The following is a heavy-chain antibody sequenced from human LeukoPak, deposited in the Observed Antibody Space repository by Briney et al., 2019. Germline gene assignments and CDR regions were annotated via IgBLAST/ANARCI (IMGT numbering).Heavy chain of an antibody. CDR1: GGSISSYY. V-gene: IGHV4-4*07. CDR3: ARDLYYGSGSYFQH. D-gene: IGHD3-10*01. J-gene: IGHJ1*01. CDR2: IYTSGST. Sequence: PSETLSLTCTVSGGSISSYYWSWIRQTAGKGLEWIGRIYTSGSTNYNPSLKSRVTMSVDTSKNQFSLKLSSVTAADTAVYYCARDLYYGSGSYFQHWGQGTLVTVSS.